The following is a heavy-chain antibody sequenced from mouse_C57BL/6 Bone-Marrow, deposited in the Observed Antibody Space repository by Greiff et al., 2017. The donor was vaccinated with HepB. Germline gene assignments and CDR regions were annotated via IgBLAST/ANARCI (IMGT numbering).Heavy chain of an antibody. CDR2: SRNKANDYTT. CDR1: GFTFSDFY. Sequence: EVQRVESGGGLVQSGRSLRLSCATSGFTFSDFYMEWVRQAPGKGLEWIAASRNKANDYTTEYSASVKGRFIVSRDTSQSILYLQMNALRAEDTAIYYCARDPYSNDYAMDYWGQGTSVTVSS. V-gene: IGHV7-1*01. CDR3: ARDPYSNDYAMDY. J-gene: IGHJ4*01. D-gene: IGHD2-5*01.